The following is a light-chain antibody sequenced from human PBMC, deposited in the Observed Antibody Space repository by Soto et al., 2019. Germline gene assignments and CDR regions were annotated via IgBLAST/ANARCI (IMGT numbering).Light chain of an antibody. CDR3: QSYDFSLTGVV. CDR2: GNK. CDR1: SSNIGAHYD. V-gene: IGLV1-40*01. J-gene: IGLJ2*01. Sequence: QSVLTQPPSVSGAPGQRVAISCIGTSSNIGAHYDVHWYQQLPGTAPKLLIYGNKNRPAGVPDRFSGSKSGTSASLAITGVQDEDEADYYCQSYDFSLTGVVFGGGTKLTVL.